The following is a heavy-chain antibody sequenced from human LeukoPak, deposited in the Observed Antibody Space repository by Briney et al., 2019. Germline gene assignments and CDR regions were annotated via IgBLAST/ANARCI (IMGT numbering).Heavy chain of an antibody. Sequence: GGSLRLSCTGSGFIFSPFALQWVRQAPGKGLEWVALISYTESNKWYADSVKGRFTISRDNSENTVYLQMSSLRLDDTAVYYCARVPPNSGRYGDFWGQGTLVTVSS. CDR1: GFIFSPFA. D-gene: IGHD6-19*01. V-gene: IGHV3-30*04. J-gene: IGHJ4*02. CDR3: ARVPPNSGRYGDF. CDR2: ISYTESNK.